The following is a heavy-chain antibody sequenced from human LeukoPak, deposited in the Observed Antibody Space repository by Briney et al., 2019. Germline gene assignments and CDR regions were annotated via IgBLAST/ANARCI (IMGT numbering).Heavy chain of an antibody. CDR1: GYTFTSYG. CDR2: INPNSGGT. Sequence: ASVKVSCKASGYTFTSYGISWVRQAPGQGLEWMGWINPNSGGTNYAQKFQGRVTMTRDTSISTAYMELSRLRSDDTAVYYCARDYRGDAFDIWGQGTMVTVSS. J-gene: IGHJ3*02. D-gene: IGHD1-26*01. CDR3: ARDYRGDAFDI. V-gene: IGHV1-2*02.